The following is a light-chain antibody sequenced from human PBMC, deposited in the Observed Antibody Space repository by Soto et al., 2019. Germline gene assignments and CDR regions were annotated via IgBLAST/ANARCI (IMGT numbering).Light chain of an antibody. CDR1: QTVSSY. CDR3: HQRSNWPPVT. V-gene: IGKV3-11*01. CDR2: DAS. Sequence: DIVLTQSPATLSLSPGERATLSCRASQTVSSYLAWYQHKPGQAPRLLIYDASTRATGVPARFSGSGSGTDFSIITISIQHEDFAVYYCHQRSNWPPVTFGQGTRLEIK. J-gene: IGKJ5*01.